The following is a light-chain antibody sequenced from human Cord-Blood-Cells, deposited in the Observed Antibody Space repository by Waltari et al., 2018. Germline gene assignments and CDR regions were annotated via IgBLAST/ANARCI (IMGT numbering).Light chain of an antibody. CDR1: QSGSSY. Sequence: EIVLTQSPANLSLYHGKRATLSCSASQSGSSYFAGYQQKPGQAPMLLYYDAPNSATGIPARFSGGGSGTAFTLTISSLEPEDFAVYYCQQRSNWLTFGPGTKVDIK. J-gene: IGKJ3*01. V-gene: IGKV3-11*01. CDR3: QQRSNWLT. CDR2: DAP.